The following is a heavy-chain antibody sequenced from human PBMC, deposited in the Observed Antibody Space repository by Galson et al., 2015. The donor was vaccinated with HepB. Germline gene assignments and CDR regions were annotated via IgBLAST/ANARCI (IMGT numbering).Heavy chain of an antibody. V-gene: IGHV3-48*02. D-gene: IGHD3-10*01. Sequence: SLRLSCAASGFTFSIYSMNWVRQAPGKGLEWVSYMTSDMKTIYYVDSVKGRFTISRDNAGNSLYLHMNSLRDEDTAVYFCAKAYRYGSGSNFLFFDYWGQGALVTVSS. CDR2: MTSDMKTI. CDR1: GFTFSIYS. J-gene: IGHJ4*02. CDR3: AKAYRYGSGSNFLFFDY.